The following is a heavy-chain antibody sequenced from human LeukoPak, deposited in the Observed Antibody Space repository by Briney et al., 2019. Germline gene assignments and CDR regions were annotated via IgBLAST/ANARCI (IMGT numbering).Heavy chain of an antibody. CDR1: GGSISSYY. CDR3: ARLPDY. J-gene: IGHJ4*02. Sequence: PSETLSLTCTVSGGSISSYYWSWIRQPPGKGLEWIGYIYYHENTDYNPSLKSRVAISVDTSKNQFSLKLTSVTAADTAMYYCARLPDYWGQGILVTVSS. CDR2: IYYHENT. V-gene: IGHV4-59*08.